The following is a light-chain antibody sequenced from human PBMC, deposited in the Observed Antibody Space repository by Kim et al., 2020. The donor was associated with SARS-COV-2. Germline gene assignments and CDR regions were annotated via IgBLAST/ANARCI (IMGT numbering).Light chain of an antibody. Sequence: PGERAPLSCKASQTVSRNLAWYQQKPGQAPRLLIYGASTRATGIPARFSGSGSGTEFTLTISSLQSEDFAVYYCQQYKNWPPPITFGQGTRLEIK. J-gene: IGKJ5*01. V-gene: IGKV3-15*01. CDR1: QTVSRN. CDR3: QQYKNWPPPIT. CDR2: GAS.